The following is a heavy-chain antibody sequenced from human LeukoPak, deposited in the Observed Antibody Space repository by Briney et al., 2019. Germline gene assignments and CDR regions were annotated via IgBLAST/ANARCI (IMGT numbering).Heavy chain of an antibody. CDR1: GYTFTSYD. J-gene: IGHJ4*02. V-gene: IGHV1-8*01. CDR3: ARGRSVWFGELLNNY. CDR2: MNPNSGNT. D-gene: IGHD3-10*01. Sequence: ASVKVSCTASGYTFTSYDINWVRQAAGQGLEWMGWMNPNSGNTGYAQKFQGRVTMTRNTSISTAYMELSSLRSEDTAVYYCARGRSVWFGELLNNYWGQGTLVTVSS.